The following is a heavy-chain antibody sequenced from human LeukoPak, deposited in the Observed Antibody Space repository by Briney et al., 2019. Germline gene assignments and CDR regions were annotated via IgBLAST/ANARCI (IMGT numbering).Heavy chain of an antibody. J-gene: IGHJ4*02. CDR1: GGSISSYY. CDR3: ARVEGSSWSHDY. V-gene: IGHV4-4*07. D-gene: IGHD6-13*01. Sequence: SETLSLTCTVSGGSISSYYCSWIRQPAGKGLEWIGRIYTSGSTDYNPSLQSRVTMSVDTSKNQFSLKPTSVTAADTAVYYCARVEGSSWSHDYWGQGTLSPSPQ. CDR2: IYTSGST.